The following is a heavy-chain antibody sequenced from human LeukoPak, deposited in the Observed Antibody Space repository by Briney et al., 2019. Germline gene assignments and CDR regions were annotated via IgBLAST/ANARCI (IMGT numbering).Heavy chain of an antibody. CDR1: GFTFDTYS. J-gene: IGHJ4*02. D-gene: IGHD2-15*01. CDR2: ISRSTRYI. Sequence: KSGGSLRLSCAAYGFTFDTYSMHWVRQAPGKGLQWVSSISRSTRYIYYADSVRGRFTISRDNARNSLYLQLNSLRAEDTAIYYCATGSPNPGVAVVATGDYFNYWGQGSLVTVSS. CDR3: ATGSPNPGVAVVATGDYFNY. V-gene: IGHV3-21*01.